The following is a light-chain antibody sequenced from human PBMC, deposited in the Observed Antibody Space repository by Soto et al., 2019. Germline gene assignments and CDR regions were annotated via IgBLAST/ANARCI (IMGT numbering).Light chain of an antibody. CDR1: RNILYSSNNKND. J-gene: IGKJ1*01. Sequence: VLTPPPESPAVALAEGATTDSKSSRNILYSSNNKNDLAWYQQKPGQAPRLLFYWASTRESGVPDRFSGSGSGAHFTLTINGLQPEDVAAYYCQQYYGSPWTFGQGTKVDIK. CDR2: WAS. CDR3: QQYYGSPWT. V-gene: IGKV4-1*01.